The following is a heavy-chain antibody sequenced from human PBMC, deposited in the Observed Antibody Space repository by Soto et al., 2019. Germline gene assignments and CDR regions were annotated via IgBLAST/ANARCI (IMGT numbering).Heavy chain of an antibody. CDR1: GFSFSDHA. V-gene: IGHV3-30-3*01. CDR3: ARDNSITGIVDEIDL. D-gene: IGHD1-20*01. J-gene: IGHJ5*02. Sequence: HPGGSLRLSCAASGFSFSDHAMHWVRRAPGEGLEWVALVAHDGTSKYYAGSVKGRFTISSDKSSNTLFLQMDSLDTEDTAVYYCARDNSITGIVDEIDLWGRGTLVTVSS. CDR2: VAHDGTSK.